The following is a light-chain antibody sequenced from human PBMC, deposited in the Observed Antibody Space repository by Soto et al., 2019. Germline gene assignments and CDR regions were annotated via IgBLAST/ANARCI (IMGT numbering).Light chain of an antibody. CDR3: GTWDSTLSVVV. V-gene: IGLV1-51*01. CDR1: SSNIGKDF. J-gene: IGLJ2*01. Sequence: QAVVTQPPSVSAAPGQKVTISCSGSSSNIGKDFVSWFQQFPGTAPKLLIYDNNKRPSGIPDRFSGSKSGTSATLDITGLQTGDEADYYCGTWDSTLSVVVFGGGTQLTVL. CDR2: DNN.